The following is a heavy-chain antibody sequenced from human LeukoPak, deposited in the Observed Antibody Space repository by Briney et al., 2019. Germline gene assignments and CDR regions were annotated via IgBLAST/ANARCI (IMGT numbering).Heavy chain of an antibody. Sequence: SETLSLTCAVYRGSFSGYYWSWIRQPPGKGLEWIGEINHTGSTNYNPSLKSRVTISVDTSKNQFSLKLSSVTAADTAVYYSARAPVGGFWSGYSPYDAFDIWGQGTMVTVSS. D-gene: IGHD3-3*01. V-gene: IGHV4-34*01. J-gene: IGHJ3*02. CDR1: RGSFSGYY. CDR3: ARAPVGGFWSGYSPYDAFDI. CDR2: INHTGST.